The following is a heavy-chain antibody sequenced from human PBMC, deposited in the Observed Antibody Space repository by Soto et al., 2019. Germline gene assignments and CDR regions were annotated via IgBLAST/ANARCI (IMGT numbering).Heavy chain of an antibody. D-gene: IGHD5-12*01. CDR2: IYSGGST. Sequence: GGSLRLSCAASGFPVSSNDMSWVRQAPGKGLEWVSVIYSGGSTYYADSVKGRFTISRHNSKNTLYLQMNSLRAEDTAVYYCARMSGYDWIYYFDYWGQGTLVTVSS. CDR1: GFPVSSND. J-gene: IGHJ4*02. V-gene: IGHV3-53*04. CDR3: ARMSGYDWIYYFDY.